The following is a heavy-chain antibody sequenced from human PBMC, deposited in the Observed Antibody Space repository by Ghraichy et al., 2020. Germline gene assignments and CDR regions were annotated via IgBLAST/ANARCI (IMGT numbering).Heavy chain of an antibody. CDR2: IYYSGST. Sequence: GSLRLSCTVSGGSISSSSYYWGWIRQPPGKGLEWIGSIYYSGSTYYNPSLKSRVTISVDTSKNQFSLKLSSVTAADTAVYYCARRGTGRALNWFDPWGQGTLVTVSS. J-gene: IGHJ5*02. CDR3: ARRGTGRALNWFDP. CDR1: GGSISSSSYY. V-gene: IGHV4-39*01. D-gene: IGHD3-10*01.